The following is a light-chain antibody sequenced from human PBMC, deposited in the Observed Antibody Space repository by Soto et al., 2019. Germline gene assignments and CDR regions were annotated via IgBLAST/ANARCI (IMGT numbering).Light chain of an antibody. V-gene: IGKV3-15*01. CDR1: QSVIVY. CDR2: RTS. J-gene: IGKJ1*01. CDR3: LQHYYWPWT. Sequence: IVMTHSPGTVSVFPLETVTLSFMASQSVIVYLAWFHQKPGQAPRLLLQRTSTRATGIPARFSGSGSGTEFTLTISGLQSEDSGVYYCLQHYYWPWTFGQGTKVDIK.